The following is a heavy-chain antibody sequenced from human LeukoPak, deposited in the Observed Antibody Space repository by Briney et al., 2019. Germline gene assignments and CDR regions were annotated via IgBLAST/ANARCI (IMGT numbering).Heavy chain of an antibody. CDR2: IWYGGSNK. Sequence: GGSLRLSCAASGFTFSSYGMHWVRQAPGKGLEWVAVIWYGGSNKYYADSVKGRFTISRDNYKNTLYLQMNSLRAEDTAVYYCARGRALNHFDYWGQGTLVTVSS. J-gene: IGHJ4*02. CDR3: ARGRALNHFDY. CDR1: GFTFSSYG. V-gene: IGHV3-33*08.